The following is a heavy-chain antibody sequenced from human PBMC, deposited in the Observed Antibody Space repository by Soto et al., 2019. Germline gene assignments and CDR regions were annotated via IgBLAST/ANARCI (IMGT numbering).Heavy chain of an antibody. CDR2: ISAYNGNT. V-gene: IGHV1-18*01. Sequence: QVQLVQSEAEVKKPGASVKVSCKASGYTFTSYGISWVRQAPGQGLEWMGWISAYNGNTNYAQKLQGRVTMTTDTSTSTAYMELRSLRSDDTAVYYCARSNCTNGVCLYSVDYWGQGTLVTVSS. CDR1: GYTFTSYG. CDR3: ARSNCTNGVCLYSVDY. J-gene: IGHJ4*02. D-gene: IGHD2-8*01.